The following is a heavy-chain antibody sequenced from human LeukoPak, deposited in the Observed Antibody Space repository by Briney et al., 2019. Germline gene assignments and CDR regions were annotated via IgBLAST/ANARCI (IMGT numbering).Heavy chain of an antibody. D-gene: IGHD3-22*01. Sequence: GGSLRLSCAASGFSFSIYAISWVRQAPGKGLEWVSTISASGERTYHADSVRGRFTISRDNSKNTLHLQMNSLRADDTAVYYRAKAGPGTMTFDAFDIWGQGTVVTVSS. J-gene: IGHJ3*02. CDR3: AKAGPGTMTFDAFDI. CDR1: GFSFSIYA. V-gene: IGHV3-23*01. CDR2: ISASGERT.